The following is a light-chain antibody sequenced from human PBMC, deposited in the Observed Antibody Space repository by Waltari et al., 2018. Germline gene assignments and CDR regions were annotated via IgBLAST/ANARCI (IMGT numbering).Light chain of an antibody. V-gene: IGLV3-19*01. Sequence: SSELTQDPAVSVALGQTVRITCQGDSLRSYFATWFQQKAGQAPVLVIYGENNRPSGIPDRFSGSNSGNTASWTITGAQAEDEADYYCNSRDRDGNYLIFGGGTKLTVL. CDR2: GEN. J-gene: IGLJ2*01. CDR3: NSRDRDGNYLI. CDR1: SLRSYF.